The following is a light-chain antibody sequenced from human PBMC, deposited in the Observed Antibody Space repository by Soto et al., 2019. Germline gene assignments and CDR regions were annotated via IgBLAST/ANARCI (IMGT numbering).Light chain of an antibody. CDR1: SSDVGGYKY. J-gene: IGLJ1*01. Sequence: QSALTQPRSVSGSPGQSVTISCTGTSSDVGGYKYVSWYQQYPGKAPKLMIYDVSKRPSGVPDRFSGSKSGNTASLTISGLQAEDEADYYCCSYAGTYPYVFGTGTKLTVL. V-gene: IGLV2-11*01. CDR2: DVS. CDR3: CSYAGTYPYV.